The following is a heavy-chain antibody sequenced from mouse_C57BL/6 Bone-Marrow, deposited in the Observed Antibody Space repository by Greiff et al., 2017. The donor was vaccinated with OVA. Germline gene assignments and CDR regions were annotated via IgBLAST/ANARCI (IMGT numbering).Heavy chain of an antibody. Sequence: EVQLQQSGTVLARPGASVKMSCKTSGYTFTSYWMHWVKQRPGQGLEWIGAIYPGNSDTSYNQKFKGKAKLTAVTSASTAYMELGSLTNEDSAVYYCTRITRKVWFAYWGQGTLVTVSA. V-gene: IGHV1-5*01. CDR1: GYTFTSYW. D-gene: IGHD2-4*01. CDR2: IYPGNSDT. J-gene: IGHJ3*01. CDR3: TRITRKVWFAY.